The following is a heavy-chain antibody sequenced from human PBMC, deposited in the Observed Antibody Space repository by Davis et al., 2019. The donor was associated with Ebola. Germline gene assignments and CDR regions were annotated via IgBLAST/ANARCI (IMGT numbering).Heavy chain of an antibody. J-gene: IGHJ5*02. D-gene: IGHD3-10*01. CDR1: GGTFSSYA. Sequence: SVKVSCKASGGTFSSYAISWVRQAPGQGLEWMGRIIPILGIANYAQKFQGRVTITADKSTSTAYMELSSLRSEDTAVYYCARDMGMVQEANWFDPWGQGTLVTVSS. CDR2: IIPILGIA. V-gene: IGHV1-69*04. CDR3: ARDMGMVQEANWFDP.